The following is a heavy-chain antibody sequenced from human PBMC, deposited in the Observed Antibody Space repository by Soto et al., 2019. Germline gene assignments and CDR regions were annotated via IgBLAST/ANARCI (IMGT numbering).Heavy chain of an antibody. J-gene: IGHJ4*02. D-gene: IGHD2-15*01. CDR2: ISGSGGST. CDR1: EYTISSYA. Sequence: PLTLSCAVSEYTISSYATNHERQAPGKGLEWVSAISGSGGSTYYADSVKGRFTISRDNSKNTLYLQMNSLRAEDTAVYYCAKDLVYCSGGSCYSCFYYWGQGTLVTVSS. V-gene: IGHV3-23*01. CDR3: AKDLVYCSGGSCYSCFYY.